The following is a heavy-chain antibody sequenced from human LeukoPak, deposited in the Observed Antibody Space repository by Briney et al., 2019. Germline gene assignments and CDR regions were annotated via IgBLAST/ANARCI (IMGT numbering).Heavy chain of an antibody. CDR2: INQDGSAK. CDR3: ASSWSRLLAFDI. Sequence: GGSLRLSCAASGFMFTSYCMSWVRQAPGKGLEWMANINQDGSAKNYVDSVKGRFTISRDNAKNTPYLEMNSLRSEDTAVCYCASSWSRLLAFDIRGQGTMVSVS. CDR1: GFMFTSYC. J-gene: IGHJ3*02. V-gene: IGHV3-7*01. D-gene: IGHD6-13*01.